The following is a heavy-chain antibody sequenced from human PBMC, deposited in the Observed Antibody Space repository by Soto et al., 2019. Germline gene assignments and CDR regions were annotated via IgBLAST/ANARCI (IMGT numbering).Heavy chain of an antibody. CDR3: ARTRSGDGSGSYPYFDY. V-gene: IGHV4-59*01. Sequence: SETLSLTCTVSGGSISSYYWSWIRQPPGKGLEWIGYIFYSGSTNYNPSLKSRIAMSVDTSKNQFSLNVSSVTAADTAVYYCARTRSGDGSGSYPYFDYWGQGTLVTVS. CDR1: GGSISSYY. D-gene: IGHD3-10*01. CDR2: IFYSGST. J-gene: IGHJ4*02.